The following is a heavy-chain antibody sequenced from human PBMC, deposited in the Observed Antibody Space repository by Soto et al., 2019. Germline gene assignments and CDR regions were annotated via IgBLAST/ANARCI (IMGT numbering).Heavy chain of an antibody. V-gene: IGHV3-33*01. CDR1: GFTFSSYG. D-gene: IGHD6-13*01. CDR3: ARGARYSSSWYGVRYYYYYGMDV. Sequence: GGSLRLSCAASGFTFSSYGMHWVRQAPGKGLEWVAVIWYDGSNKYYADSVKGRFTISRDNSKNTLYLQMNSLRAEDTAVYYCARGARYSSSWYGVRYYYYYGMDVWGQGTTVTVSS. CDR2: IWYDGSNK. J-gene: IGHJ6*02.